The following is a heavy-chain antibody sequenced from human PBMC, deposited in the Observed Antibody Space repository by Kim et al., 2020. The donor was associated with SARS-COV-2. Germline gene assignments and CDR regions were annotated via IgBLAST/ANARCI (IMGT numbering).Heavy chain of an antibody. D-gene: IGHD2-2*01. Sequence: SETLSLTCAVYGGSFSGYYWSWIRQPPGKGLEWIGEINHSGSTNYNPSLKSRVTISVDTSKNQFSLKLSSVTAADTAVYYCARDGGYCSSTSCYGFDYWG. V-gene: IGHV4-34*01. CDR1: GGSFSGYY. J-gene: IGHJ4*01. CDR3: ARDGGYCSSTSCYGFDY. CDR2: INHSGST.